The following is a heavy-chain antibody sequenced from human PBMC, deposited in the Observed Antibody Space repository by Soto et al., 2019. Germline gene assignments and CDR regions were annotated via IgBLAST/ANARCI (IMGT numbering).Heavy chain of an antibody. V-gene: IGHV4-59*12. J-gene: IGHJ1*01. CDR3: ARFECSSTSCYLPFQH. CDR2: IYYSGSI. Sequence: SETLSLTCTVSGDSISSLYWSWIRQPPGKGLEWIGYIYYSGSINYNPSLKSRVTISVDPSKNQFSLKLSSVTAADTAVYYCARFECSSTSCYLPFQHWGEGTLVTVSA. D-gene: IGHD2-2*01. CDR1: GDSISSLY.